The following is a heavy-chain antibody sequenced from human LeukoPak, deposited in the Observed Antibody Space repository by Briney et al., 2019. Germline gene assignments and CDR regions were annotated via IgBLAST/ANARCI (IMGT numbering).Heavy chain of an antibody. J-gene: IGHJ4*02. Sequence: SETLSLTCTVSGGSISGNSYYWGWIRQPAGKGLEWIGLIYTSGSTHYNPSLKSRVTISVDTSKNQFSLRLSSVTAADTAVYYCAREGEGRSSLDYWGQGTLVTVFS. CDR3: AREGEGRSSLDY. V-gene: IGHV4-61*02. CDR2: IYTSGST. CDR1: GGSISGNSYY. D-gene: IGHD6-6*01.